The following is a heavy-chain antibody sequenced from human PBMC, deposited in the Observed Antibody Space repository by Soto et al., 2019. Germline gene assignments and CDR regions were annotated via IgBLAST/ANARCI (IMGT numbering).Heavy chain of an antibody. CDR1: RYTLSNYH. V-gene: IGHV3-48*01. D-gene: IGHD3-9*01. CDR3: ATDLTFALNF. Sequence: LRLSCAASRYTLSNYHMYWVRQAPGKGLEWISHISTEGTITYADSVKGRFPISRDNAESSLFLQMNSLRGDDTAVYFCATDLTFALNFGDQGTLVTVSS. CDR2: ISTEGTIT. J-gene: IGHJ4*02.